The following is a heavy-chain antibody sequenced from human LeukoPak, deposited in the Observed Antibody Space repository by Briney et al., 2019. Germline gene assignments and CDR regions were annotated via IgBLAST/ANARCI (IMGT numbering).Heavy chain of an antibody. CDR1: GFTFDDYA. J-gene: IGHJ4*02. V-gene: IGHV3-9*01. Sequence: GGSLRLSCAASGFTFDDYAMHWVRQAPGKGLEWVSGISWNSGSIGYADSVKGRFTISRDNAKNSLYLQMNSLRAEDTALYYCAKGQYYYGSGTPIDYWGQGTLVTVSS. CDR3: AKGQYYYGSGTPIDY. D-gene: IGHD3-10*01. CDR2: ISWNSGSI.